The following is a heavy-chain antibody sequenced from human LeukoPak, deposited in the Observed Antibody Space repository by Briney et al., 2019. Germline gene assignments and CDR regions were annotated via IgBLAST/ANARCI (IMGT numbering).Heavy chain of an antibody. CDR2: ISSSSSYT. CDR1: GFTFSDYY. Sequence: PGGSLRLSCAASGFTFSDYYMSWIRQAPGGGLEWVSYISSSSSYTNYADSVKGRFTISRDNAKNSLYLQMNSLGAEDAAVYYCARGPDARRGEGLDYWGQGTLVTVSS. V-gene: IGHV3-11*06. J-gene: IGHJ4*02. CDR3: ARGPDARRGEGLDY. D-gene: IGHD1-14*01.